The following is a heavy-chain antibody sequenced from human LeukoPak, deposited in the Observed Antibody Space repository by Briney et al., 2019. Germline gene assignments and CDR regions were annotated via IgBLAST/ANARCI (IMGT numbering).Heavy chain of an antibody. J-gene: IGHJ4*02. D-gene: IGHD3-10*01. V-gene: IGHV4-4*07. CDR2: IYTSGST. Sequence: SETLSLTCTVSGGSISSYYWSWIRQPAGKGLEWIGRIYTSGSTNYNPSLKSRVTISVDTSKNQFSLKLSSVTAADTAVYYCAREGGTVWFGELDYWGQGTLVTVSS. CDR3: AREGGTVWFGELDY. CDR1: GGSISSYY.